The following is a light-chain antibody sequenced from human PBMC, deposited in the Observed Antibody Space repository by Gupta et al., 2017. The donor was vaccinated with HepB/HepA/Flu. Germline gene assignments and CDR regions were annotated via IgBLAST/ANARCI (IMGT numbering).Light chain of an antibody. J-gene: IGLJ2*01. CDR2: DVI. Sequence: QSALTQPASVSGSLGQSITISCTGTSSDIGAYNHVSWYQQHTGKAPKLMIYDVINRPSGVPNRFSGSKSGNTASLTISGLQAEDEADYYCSSLTTKNTLLFGGGTKLTVL. V-gene: IGLV2-14*03. CDR1: SSDIGAYNH. CDR3: SSLTTKNTLL.